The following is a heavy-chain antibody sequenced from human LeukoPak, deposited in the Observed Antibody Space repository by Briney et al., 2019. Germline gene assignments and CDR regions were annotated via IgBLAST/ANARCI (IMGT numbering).Heavy chain of an antibody. CDR3: ARLGTSATYFEF. CDR2: IYPGDSDT. V-gene: IGHV5-51*01. D-gene: IGHD2-15*01. Sequence: GESLKISCKGSGYSFIRNWIGWVRQMPGKGLEWMAIIYPGDSDTRYSPSFQGQVTISADKSTSIAYLQWSSLTASDTAMYYCARLGTSATYFEFWGQGTLVTVSS. CDR1: GYSFIRNW. J-gene: IGHJ4*02.